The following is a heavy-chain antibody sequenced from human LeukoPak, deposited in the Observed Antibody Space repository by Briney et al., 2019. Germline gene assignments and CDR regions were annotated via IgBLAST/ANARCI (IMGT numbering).Heavy chain of an antibody. CDR2: IISILGTA. CDR3: ARGHRFGELARSPANPFDS. CDR1: RGTFSSYA. J-gene: IGHJ4*02. D-gene: IGHD3-10*01. Sequence: GSSVKVSCKASRGTFSSYAISWVRQPPGQGLEGMGGIISILGTANYAQKFRGRVTITTDESTSTAYMELSSLRSEDTAVYYCARGHRFGELARSPANPFDSWGQGTLVTVSS. V-gene: IGHV1-69*05.